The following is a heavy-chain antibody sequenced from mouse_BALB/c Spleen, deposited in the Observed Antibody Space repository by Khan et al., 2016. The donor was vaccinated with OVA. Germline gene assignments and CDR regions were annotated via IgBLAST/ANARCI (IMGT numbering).Heavy chain of an antibody. D-gene: IGHD2-14*01. CDR1: GYTFTSYV. V-gene: IGHV1S136*01. CDR2: IYPFNDDT. J-gene: IGHJ2*01. CDR3: ARNYGYDVYFDS. Sequence: VQLKQSGPELVKPGASVKMSCTASGYTFTSYVIHWVKQKPGQGLDWIGYIYPFNDDTKYNEKFKGKATLTSDKSSSTAYMEFSSLTSEDSAVYYWARNYGYDVYFDSWGQGTTLTVSS.